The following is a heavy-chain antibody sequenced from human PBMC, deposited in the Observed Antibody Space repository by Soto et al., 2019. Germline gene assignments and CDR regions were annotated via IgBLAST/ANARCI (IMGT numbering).Heavy chain of an antibody. Sequence: EVQLLESGGGLVQPGGYLRLSCAASGCTFSSYAMSWVRQAPGKGLEWVSAISGSGGSTYYADSVKGRFTISRDNSKNSLYLQMNSLRAEDTAVYYCAKDEYSSSWYYYYGMDVWGQGTTVTVSS. CDR3: AKDEYSSSWYYYYGMDV. J-gene: IGHJ6*02. D-gene: IGHD6-13*01. V-gene: IGHV3-23*01. CDR1: GCTFSSYA. CDR2: ISGSGGST.